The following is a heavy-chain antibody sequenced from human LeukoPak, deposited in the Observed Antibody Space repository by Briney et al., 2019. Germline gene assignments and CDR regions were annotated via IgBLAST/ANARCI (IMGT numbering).Heavy chain of an antibody. CDR3: ARDLRAIAVAGTALDY. D-gene: IGHD6-19*01. CDR1: GFTFSDYY. J-gene: IGHJ4*02. CDR2: ISSSSSYT. V-gene: IGHV3-11*05. Sequence: PGGSLRLSCAASGFTFSDYYMSWVRQAPGKGLEWVSYISSSSSYTNYADSVKGRFTISRDNAKNSLYLQMNSLRAEDTAVYYCARDLRAIAVAGTALDYWGQGTLVTVSS.